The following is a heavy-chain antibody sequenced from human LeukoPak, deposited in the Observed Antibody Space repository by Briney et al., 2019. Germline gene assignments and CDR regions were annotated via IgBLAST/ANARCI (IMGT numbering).Heavy chain of an antibody. CDR3: ARASFGGIRYFQY. J-gene: IGHJ1*01. D-gene: IGHD4-23*01. CDR1: GGTFSSYA. V-gene: IGHV1-69*01. Sequence: ASVKVSCKASGGTFSSYAISWVRQAPGQGLEWMGGIIPMFGTANYAQKFQGRVTITADESTSTAYMELSSLRSEDTAMYYCARASFGGIRYFQYWGQGTLVTVSS. CDR2: IIPMFGTA.